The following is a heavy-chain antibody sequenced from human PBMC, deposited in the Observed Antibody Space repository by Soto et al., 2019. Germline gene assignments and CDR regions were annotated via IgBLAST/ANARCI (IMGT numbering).Heavy chain of an antibody. Sequence: QVQLQESGPGLVKPSQTLSLTCTVSGASLRGGVFYWSWVRQPPGKGLEWIGYISYSGITYYTPSLQSRVALSLATSKNQVSLRLNSVTAADTAVYYCARTTIFGDRDWFDPWGQGTLVTVSS. CDR2: ISYSGIT. CDR1: GASLRGGVFY. V-gene: IGHV4-30-4*01. D-gene: IGHD3-3*01. CDR3: ARTTIFGDRDWFDP. J-gene: IGHJ5*02.